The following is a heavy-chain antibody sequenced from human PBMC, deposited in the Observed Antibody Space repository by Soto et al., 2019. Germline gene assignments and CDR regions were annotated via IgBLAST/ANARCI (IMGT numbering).Heavy chain of an antibody. CDR1: GFTFSSYG. D-gene: IGHD3-22*01. CDR2: IWYDGSNK. Sequence: VQLVESGGGVVQPGRSLRLSCAASGFTFSSYGMHWVRQAPGKGLEWVAVIWYDGSNKYYADSVKGRFTISRDNSKNTLYLQMNSLRAEDTAVYYCARDRGLITMIVVANYGMDVWGHGTTVTVSS. J-gene: IGHJ6*02. V-gene: IGHV3-33*01. CDR3: ARDRGLITMIVVANYGMDV.